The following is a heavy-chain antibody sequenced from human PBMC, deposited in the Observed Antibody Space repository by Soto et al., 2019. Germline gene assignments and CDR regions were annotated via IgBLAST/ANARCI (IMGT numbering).Heavy chain of an antibody. Sequence: GASVNVSCKASGYTFTGYYMHWVRQAPGQGLEWMGWINPNSGGTNYAQKFQGWVTMTRDTSISTAYMELSGLRSDDTAVYYCARSGRGSGWYDAFNSFDPWGQGTLVTVS. CDR2: INPNSGGT. D-gene: IGHD6-19*01. CDR1: GYTFTGYY. CDR3: ARSGRGSGWYDAFNSFDP. J-gene: IGHJ5*02. V-gene: IGHV1-2*04.